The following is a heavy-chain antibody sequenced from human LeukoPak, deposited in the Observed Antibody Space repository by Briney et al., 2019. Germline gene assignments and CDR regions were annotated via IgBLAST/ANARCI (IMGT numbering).Heavy chain of an antibody. J-gene: IGHJ6*03. V-gene: IGHV1-2*02. Sequence: ASVKVSCKASGYTFTGYYMHWVRQAPGQGLEWMGWINPNSGGTNYAQKFQGRVTMTRDTSISTAYMELSRLRSDDTAVYYCARNYYDSSGYYAPYYYMDVWGKGTTVTVSS. D-gene: IGHD3-22*01. CDR2: INPNSGGT. CDR3: ARNYYDSSGYYAPYYYMDV. CDR1: GYTFTGYY.